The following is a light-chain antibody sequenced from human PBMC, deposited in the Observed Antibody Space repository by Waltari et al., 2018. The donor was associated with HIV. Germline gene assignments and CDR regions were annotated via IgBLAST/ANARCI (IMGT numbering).Light chain of an antibody. CDR3: NSRVSSGNRLVV. J-gene: IGLJ2*01. CDR2: GEN. Sequence: SEVTQDPTVSVALGRTVRMTCQGGSRSNDFPSWYQQKPGQAPVLDIYGENNRPSGIPVRFSRSTSGNTASLFIPEAQVEGVSGYSCNSRVSSGNRLVVFGGGTTLTFL. CDR1: SRSNDF. V-gene: IGLV3-19*01.